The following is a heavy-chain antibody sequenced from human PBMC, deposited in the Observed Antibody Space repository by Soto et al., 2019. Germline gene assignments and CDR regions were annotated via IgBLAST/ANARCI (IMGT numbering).Heavy chain of an antibody. J-gene: IGHJ4*02. Sequence: QVQLVQSGAEVKKPGASVKVSCKVSGYTLTELSMHWVRQAPGKGLEWMGGFDPEDGETIYAQKFQGRVTMTEDTSTDTAYMELSSLRSEDTAVYYCATVTLGYCISTSCPKDFDYWGQGTLVTVSS. D-gene: IGHD2-2*01. CDR1: GYTLTELS. V-gene: IGHV1-24*01. CDR3: ATVTLGYCISTSCPKDFDY. CDR2: FDPEDGET.